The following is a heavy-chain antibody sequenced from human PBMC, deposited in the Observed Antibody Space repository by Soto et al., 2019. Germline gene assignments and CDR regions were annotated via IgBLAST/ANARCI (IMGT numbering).Heavy chain of an antibody. CDR1: GYTFTSYA. V-gene: IGHV1-3*01. CDR3: ARSGATVTTAISNYYYYYMDV. D-gene: IGHD4-17*01. CDR2: FNAGNGNT. Sequence: ASVKVSCKASGYTFTSYAMHWVRQAPGQRLEWMGWFNAGNGNTKYSQKFQGRVTITRDTSASTAYMELSSLRSEDTAVYYCARSGATVTTAISNYYYYYMDVWGKGTTVTSP. J-gene: IGHJ6*03.